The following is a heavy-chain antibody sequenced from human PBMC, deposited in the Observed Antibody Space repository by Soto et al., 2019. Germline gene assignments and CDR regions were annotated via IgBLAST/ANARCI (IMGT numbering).Heavy chain of an antibody. CDR1: GGSIGSGDYY. CDR3: ARAPDFFASGLLPLFDY. V-gene: IGHV4-30-4*01. D-gene: IGHD3-22*01. CDR2: IYYSGST. J-gene: IGHJ4*02. Sequence: PSETLSLTCTVSGGSIGSGDYYWSWIRQPPGKGLEWIGYIYYSGSTYYNPSLKSRVTISVDTSKNQFSLKLSSVTAADTAVYYCARAPDFFASGLLPLFDYWGQGTLVTVSS.